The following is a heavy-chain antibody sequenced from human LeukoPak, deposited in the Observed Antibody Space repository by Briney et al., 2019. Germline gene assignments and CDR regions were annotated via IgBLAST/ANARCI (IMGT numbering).Heavy chain of an antibody. CDR2: IWYVGSNK. CDR1: GFTLSSYG. Sequence: GRSLSLSCVASGFTLSSYGMHWVRQAACKGLEWVAVIWYVGSNKYYADSVKGRFTISRENSKNSLNLQMNGLRAEDRAVYYFARGSGAGWDYWGQGNLVTVSS. V-gene: IGHV3-33*01. J-gene: IGHJ4*02. D-gene: IGHD6-19*01. CDR3: ARGSGAGWDY.